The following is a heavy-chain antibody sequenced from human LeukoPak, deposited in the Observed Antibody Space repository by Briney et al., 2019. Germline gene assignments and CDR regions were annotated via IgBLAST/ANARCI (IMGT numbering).Heavy chain of an antibody. J-gene: IGHJ4*02. V-gene: IGHV3-7*01. CDR2: INEDGSEK. Sequence: GGSLRLSCAASGFTFSRYWMSWVRQAPGKGLEWVAHINEDGSEKNYVDSVKGRFTISRDSAKNSLNLQMNSLRAEDTAVYYCARGGDLRGQGTLVTVSS. CDR1: GFTFSRYW. CDR3: ARGGDL. D-gene: IGHD3-3*01.